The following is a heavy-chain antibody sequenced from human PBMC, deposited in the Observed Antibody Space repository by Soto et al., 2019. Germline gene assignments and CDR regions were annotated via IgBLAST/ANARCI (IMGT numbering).Heavy chain of an antibody. CDR2: ISASGGTS. Sequence: ESGGGLTQAGGSLRLSCAASGYTFRDYAMHWVRQAPGKGLEWVSSISASGGTSYHADSVKGRFTISRDNSENTLSLQMNSPRVDDTAIYFCAKDFFYGSGSYLAYDYWGQGTLVSVSS. J-gene: IGHJ4*02. CDR1: GYTFRDYA. D-gene: IGHD3-10*01. CDR3: AKDFFYGSGSYLAYDY. V-gene: IGHV3-23*01.